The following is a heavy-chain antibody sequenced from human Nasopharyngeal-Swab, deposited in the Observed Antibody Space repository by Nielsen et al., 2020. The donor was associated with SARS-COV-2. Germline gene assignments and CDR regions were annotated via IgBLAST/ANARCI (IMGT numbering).Heavy chain of an antibody. CDR1: GYTFTSYG. J-gene: IGHJ3*02. CDR2: ISAYNGNT. D-gene: IGHD3-3*01. V-gene: IGHV1-18*01. Sequence: ASVKVSCKASGYTFTSYGISWVRQAPARGLDWMGWISAYNGNTNYAQKLQGRVTMTTDTSTSTAYMELRSLRSDDTAVYYCARDLYDFWSGYRIDAFDIWGQGTMVTVSS. CDR3: ARDLYDFWSGYRIDAFDI.